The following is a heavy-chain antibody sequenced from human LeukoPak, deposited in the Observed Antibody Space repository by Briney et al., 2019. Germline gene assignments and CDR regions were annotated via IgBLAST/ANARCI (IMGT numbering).Heavy chain of an antibody. Sequence: GSLRLSCAASGFTFSSYSMNWVRQPPGKGLEWIGEINHSGSTNYNPSLKSRVTISVDTSKNQFSLKLSSVTAADTAVYYCARMATYDSSGYYYSDYWGQGTLVTVSS. CDR2: INHSGST. V-gene: IGHV4-34*01. D-gene: IGHD3-22*01. CDR3: ARMATYDSSGYYYSDY. CDR1: GFTFSSYS. J-gene: IGHJ4*02.